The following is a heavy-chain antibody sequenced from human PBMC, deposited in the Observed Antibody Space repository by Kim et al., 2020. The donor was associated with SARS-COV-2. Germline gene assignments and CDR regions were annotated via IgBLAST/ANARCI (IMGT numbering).Heavy chain of an antibody. CDR3: ARATYGDYGIYFDY. V-gene: IGHV4-30-4*01. CDR2: IYYSGST. J-gene: IGHJ4*02. D-gene: IGHD4-17*01. CDR1: GGSISSGDYY. Sequence: SETLSLTCTVSGGSISSGDYYWSWIRQPPGKGLEWIGYIYYSGSTYYNPSLKSRVTISVDTSKNQFSLKLSSVTAADTAVYYCARATYGDYGIYFDYWGQGTLVTVSS.